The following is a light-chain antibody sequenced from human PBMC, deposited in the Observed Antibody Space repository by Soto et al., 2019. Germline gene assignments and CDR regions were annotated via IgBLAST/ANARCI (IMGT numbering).Light chain of an antibody. J-gene: IGKJ2*01. CDR3: LQYYNFPYT. CDR2: ATP. V-gene: IGKV1-6*01. CDR1: QDIRDD. Sequence: AIQMTQSPSSLSASVGDRVTITCRASQDIRDDLGWYQQQPGKAPKFLIHATPSLQSGVPSRFSGSKSGTEFTLTISSLQPEDSATYYCLQYYNFPYTFGQGTKLEIK.